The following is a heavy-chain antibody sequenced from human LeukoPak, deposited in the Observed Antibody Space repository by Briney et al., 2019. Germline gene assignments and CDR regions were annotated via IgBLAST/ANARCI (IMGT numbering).Heavy chain of an antibody. Sequence: GGSLRLSCTASGFAFSVYAMSWLRQPPGKGLEWVSTINANSGTTSYAASVRGRFSISRDNSKNTLYLQLNTLRADDTATYYCAKPISGGLAVTADWFHPWGQGTLVVVSS. J-gene: IGHJ5*01. CDR2: INANSGTT. V-gene: IGHV3-23*01. D-gene: IGHD6-19*01. CDR3: AKPISGGLAVTADWFHP. CDR1: GFAFSVYA.